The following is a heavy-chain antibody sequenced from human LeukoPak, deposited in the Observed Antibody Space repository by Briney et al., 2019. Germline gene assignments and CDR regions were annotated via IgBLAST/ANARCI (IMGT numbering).Heavy chain of an antibody. CDR1: GFTFSSYA. D-gene: IGHD2-21*02. J-gene: IGHJ4*02. CDR2: ISYDGSNK. V-gene: IGHV3-30-3*01. CDR3: ARDGGDCYYDY. Sequence: GGSLRLSCEASGFTFSSYAMHWVRQAPGKGLEWVAVISYDGSNKYYADSVKGRFTISRDNSKNTLYLQMNSLRAEDTAVYYCARDGGDCYYDYWGQGTLVTVSS.